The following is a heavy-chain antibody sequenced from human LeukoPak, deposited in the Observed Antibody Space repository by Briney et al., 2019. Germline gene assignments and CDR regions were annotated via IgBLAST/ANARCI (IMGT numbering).Heavy chain of an antibody. CDR2: ISASGGST. J-gene: IGHJ3*02. Sequence: AGGSLRLSCTASGFTFRSYAMSWVRQAPGKGLEWVSGISASGGSTYYADSVKGRFSISRDNPNNMLYLQMNSLRAEDTAVYYCAKALGVLRAFDIWGQGTMVTVSS. D-gene: IGHD1-1*01. V-gene: IGHV3-23*01. CDR3: AKALGVLRAFDI. CDR1: GFTFRSYA.